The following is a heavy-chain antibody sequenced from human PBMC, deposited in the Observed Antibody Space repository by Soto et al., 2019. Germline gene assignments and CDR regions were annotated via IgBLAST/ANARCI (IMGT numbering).Heavy chain of an antibody. CDR1: GGTFSSYA. J-gene: IGHJ6*02. CDR3: ASAIVVVTAIRGGSPYYYYYGMDV. D-gene: IGHD2-21*02. V-gene: IGHV1-69*06. Sequence: QVQLVQSGAEVMKPGSSVKVSCKASGGTFSSYAISWVRQAPGQGLEWMGGIIPIFGTANYAQKFQGRVTITADKSTSTAYMELSSLRSEDTAVYYCASAIVVVTAIRGGSPYYYYYGMDVWGQGTTVTVSS. CDR2: IIPIFGTA.